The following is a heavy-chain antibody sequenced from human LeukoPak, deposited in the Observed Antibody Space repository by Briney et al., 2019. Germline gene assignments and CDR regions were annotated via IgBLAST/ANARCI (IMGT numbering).Heavy chain of an antibody. Sequence: PGGSLRLSCAASGFTFSSYAMSWVRQAPGKGLEWVSAISGSGGSTYYADSVKGRFTISRDNSKNTLYLQMNSLRAEDTAVYYCAKEHQRIFRVVTATPDYWGQGTLVTVSS. CDR3: AKEHQRIFRVVTATPDY. J-gene: IGHJ4*02. CDR1: GFTFSSYA. V-gene: IGHV3-23*01. CDR2: ISGSGGST. D-gene: IGHD2-21*02.